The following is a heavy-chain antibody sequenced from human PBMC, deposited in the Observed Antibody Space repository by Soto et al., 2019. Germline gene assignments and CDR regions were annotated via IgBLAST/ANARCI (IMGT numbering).Heavy chain of an antibody. D-gene: IGHD5-12*01. CDR2: ISYDGSNK. V-gene: IGHV3-30*18. CDR1: GFTFSSYG. J-gene: IGHJ4*02. Sequence: GGSLRLSCAASGFTFSSYGMHWVRQAPGKGLEWVAVISYDGSNKYYADSVKGRFTISRDNSKNTLYLQMNRLRAEATAVYYCEKGEVLWLRSVDYWGQGTLVTVSS. CDR3: EKGEVLWLRSVDY.